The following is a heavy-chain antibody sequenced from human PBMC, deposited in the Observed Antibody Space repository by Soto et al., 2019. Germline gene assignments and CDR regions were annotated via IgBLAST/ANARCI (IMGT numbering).Heavy chain of an antibody. Sequence: QMQLVQSGPEVKKPGTSVKVSCKASGFTFTSSAMQWVRQARGQRLEWIGWIVVGSGNTNYARKFQERVTITRDMSTGTAYMELSSLRSEDTAVYYCAAQYCSSTSCYVEDAFDIWGQGTMVTVSS. J-gene: IGHJ3*02. CDR3: AAQYCSSTSCYVEDAFDI. CDR1: GFTFTSSA. V-gene: IGHV1-58*02. D-gene: IGHD2-2*01. CDR2: IVVGSGNT.